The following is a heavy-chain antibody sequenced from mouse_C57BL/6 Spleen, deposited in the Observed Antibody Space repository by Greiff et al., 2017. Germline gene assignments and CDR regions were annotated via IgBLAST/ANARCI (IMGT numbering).Heavy chain of an antibody. D-gene: IGHD3-3*01. J-gene: IGHJ4*01. CDR1: GFNIKDDY. CDR2: IDPENGDT. CDR3: TTGTEYYAMDY. Sequence: EVKLMESGAELVRPGASVKLSCTASGFNIKDDYMHWVKQRPEQGLEWIGWIDPENGDTEYASKFQGKATITADTSSNTAYLQLSSLTSEDPAVYYCTTGTEYYAMDYWGQGTSVTVSS. V-gene: IGHV14-4*01.